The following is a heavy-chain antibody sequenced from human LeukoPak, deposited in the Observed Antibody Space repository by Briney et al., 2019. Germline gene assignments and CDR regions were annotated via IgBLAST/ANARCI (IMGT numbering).Heavy chain of an antibody. D-gene: IGHD3-9*01. V-gene: IGHV1-69*06. CDR1: GGTFSSYA. Sequence: APVKVSCKASGGTFSSYAISWVRQAPGQGLEWMGGIIPIFGTANYAQKFQGRVTITADKSTSTAYMELSSLRSEDTAVYYCARAWGDYDILTGYFYWGQGTLVTVSS. CDR3: ARAWGDYDILTGYFY. CDR2: IIPIFGTA. J-gene: IGHJ4*02.